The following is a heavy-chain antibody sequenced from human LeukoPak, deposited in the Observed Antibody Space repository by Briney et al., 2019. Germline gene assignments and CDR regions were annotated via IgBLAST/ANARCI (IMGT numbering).Heavy chain of an antibody. V-gene: IGHV1-8*03. CDR1: GYTFTSYD. CDR2: MNPNSGNT. Sequence: VASVKVSCKASGYTFTSYDINWVRQATGQGLEWMGWMNPNSGNTGYAQKFQGRVTITRNTSISTAYMELSSLRSEDTAVYYCARSVLYYYDSSGYYAFDIWGQGTMVTVSS. D-gene: IGHD3-22*01. CDR3: ARSVLYYYDSSGYYAFDI. J-gene: IGHJ3*02.